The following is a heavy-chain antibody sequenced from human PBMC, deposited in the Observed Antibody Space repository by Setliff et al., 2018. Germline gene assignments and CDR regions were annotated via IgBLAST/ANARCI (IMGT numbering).Heavy chain of an antibody. J-gene: IGHJ6*03. CDR2: IYTSGGT. CDR3: ARHKSNGSGSYPSLYMDV. Sequence: KASETLSLTCAVYGGSFSGYYWSWIRQPPGKGLEWIGYIYTSGGTNYNPSLKSRVTISVDAPDNQFSVKLSSVTAADTAVYYCARHKSNGSGSYPSLYMDVWGKGIMVTVSS. D-gene: IGHD3-10*01. CDR1: GGSFSGYY. V-gene: IGHV4-34*01.